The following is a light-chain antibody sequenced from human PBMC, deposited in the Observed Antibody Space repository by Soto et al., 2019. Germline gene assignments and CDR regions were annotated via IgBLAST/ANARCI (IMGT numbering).Light chain of an antibody. CDR2: GAS. V-gene: IGKV3D-15*01. CDR3: QQYNTWPVT. CDR1: QSVNSD. Sequence: EIVMTQSPATLSVSPGETTRLSCRASQSVNSDVAWYQQKVGQTPRLLIHGASTRATGIAARFSGSGSGTEFTLPISGLQSEDFATYYCQQYNTWPVTFGGGTKVEIK. J-gene: IGKJ4*01.